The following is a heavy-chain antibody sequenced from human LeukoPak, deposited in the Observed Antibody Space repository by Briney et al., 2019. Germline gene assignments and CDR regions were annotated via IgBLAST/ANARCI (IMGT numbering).Heavy chain of an antibody. D-gene: IGHD2-8*01. CDR3: ARDPGCGDRYCTNGHFDY. V-gene: IGHV3-21*01. J-gene: IGHJ4*02. CDR2: ISSSSSYI. CDR1: GSTFSSYS. Sequence: PGGSLRLSWAASGSTFSSYSMTWVRQAPGKGLEWVSSISSSSSYIYYADSVKGRFTISRDNAKNSLYLQMNSLRAEDTAVYYCARDPGCGDRYCTNGHFDYWGQGTLVTVSS.